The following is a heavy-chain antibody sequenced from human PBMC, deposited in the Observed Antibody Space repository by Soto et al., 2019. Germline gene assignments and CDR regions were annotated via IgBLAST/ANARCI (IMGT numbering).Heavy chain of an antibody. D-gene: IGHD4-17*01. CDR2: IYYSGST. V-gene: IGHV4-31*03. CDR1: GGSISSGGYY. CDR3: ARVTRTTKRAFDI. J-gene: IGHJ3*02. Sequence: QVQLQESGPGLVKPSQTLSLTCTVSGGSISSGGYYWSWIRQHPGKALGWIGYIYYSGSTYYNPALKSRVTQLVDTFKNQCSLKLSSVTAADTAVYYCARVTRTTKRAFDIWGQGTMVTVSS.